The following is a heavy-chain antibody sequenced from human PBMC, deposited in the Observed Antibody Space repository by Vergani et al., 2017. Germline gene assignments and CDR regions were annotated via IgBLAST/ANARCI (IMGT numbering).Heavy chain of an antibody. D-gene: IGHD3-22*01. CDR2: ISYDGSNK. Sequence: QVQLVESGGGVVQPGRSLRLSCAASGFTFSSYGMHWVRQAPGKGLEWVAVISYDGSNKYYADSVKGRFTISRDNSKNTLYLQMNSLRAEDTAVYYCAAPKYSSGYYLKTNDDDYWGQGTLVTVSS. V-gene: IGHV3-30*03. CDR1: GFTFSSYG. J-gene: IGHJ4*02. CDR3: AAPKYSSGYYLKTNDDDY.